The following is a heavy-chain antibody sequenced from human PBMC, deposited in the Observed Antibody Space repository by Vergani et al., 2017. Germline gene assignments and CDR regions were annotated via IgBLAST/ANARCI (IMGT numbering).Heavy chain of an antibody. Sequence: QLQLQESGPGLVKPSETLSLTCTVSGGSISSSSYYWGWIRQPPGKGLEWIGSIYYSGSTYYNPSLKSRVTISVDTSKNQFSLKLSSVTAADTPVYYCARLRYDILTTDWGQGTLVTVSS. CDR3: ARLRYDILTTD. D-gene: IGHD3-9*01. CDR1: GGSISSSSYY. V-gene: IGHV4-39*01. J-gene: IGHJ4*02. CDR2: IYYSGST.